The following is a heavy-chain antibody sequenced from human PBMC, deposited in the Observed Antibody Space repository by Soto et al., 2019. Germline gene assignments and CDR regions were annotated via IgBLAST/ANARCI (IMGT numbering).Heavy chain of an antibody. D-gene: IGHD3-10*01. Sequence: QLQLQESGPGLVKPSETLSLTWTVSGGSISSSSYYWGWIRQPPGKGLEWIGSIYYSGSTYYNPSLKSRVTISVDTSKNQFSLKLSSVTAADTAVYYCARHLAPVVLWFGEYNKGGFDYWGQGTLVTVSS. CDR3: ARHLAPVVLWFGEYNKGGFDY. CDR2: IYYSGST. V-gene: IGHV4-39*01. J-gene: IGHJ4*02. CDR1: GGSISSSSYY.